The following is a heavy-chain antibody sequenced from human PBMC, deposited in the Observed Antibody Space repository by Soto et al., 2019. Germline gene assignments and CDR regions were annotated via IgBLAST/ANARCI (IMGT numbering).Heavy chain of an antibody. V-gene: IGHV4-59*08. CDR1: GGSISSYY. CDR3: ARLYDAFDI. J-gene: IGHJ3*02. CDR2: IYYSGST. Sequence: SETLSLTCTVSGGSISSYYWSWIRQPPGKGLEWIGYIYYSGSTNYNPSLKSRVTISVDTSKDQFSLKLSSVTAADTAVYYCARLYDAFDISGQGTMVTVSS.